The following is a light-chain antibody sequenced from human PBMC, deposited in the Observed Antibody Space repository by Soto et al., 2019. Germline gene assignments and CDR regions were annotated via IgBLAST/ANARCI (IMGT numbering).Light chain of an antibody. Sequence: QSALTRPASVSGSPGQSITISCTGTSSDVGGYNHVSWYQQHPGKAPKLMIYEVSNRPSGVSSRFSASKSGNTASLTISGLQAEDEADYYCCSYTGRITYVFGTGTQLTVL. CDR3: CSYTGRITYV. CDR2: EVS. CDR1: SSDVGGYNH. J-gene: IGLJ1*01. V-gene: IGLV2-14*01.